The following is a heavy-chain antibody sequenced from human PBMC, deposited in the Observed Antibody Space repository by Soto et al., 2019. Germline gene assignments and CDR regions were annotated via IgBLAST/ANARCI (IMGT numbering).Heavy chain of an antibody. CDR1: GGSISSSSYY. CDR2: IYYSGST. Sequence: QLQLQESCPGLVKPSETLSLTCTVSGGSISSSSYYWGWIRQPPGKGLEWIGSIYYSGSTYYNPSLKSRVTISVDTSKNQFSLKLSSVTAADTAVYYCARREYYSGYGPYYFDYWGQGTLVTVSS. V-gene: IGHV4-39*01. CDR3: ARREYYSGYGPYYFDY. J-gene: IGHJ4*02. D-gene: IGHD5-12*01.